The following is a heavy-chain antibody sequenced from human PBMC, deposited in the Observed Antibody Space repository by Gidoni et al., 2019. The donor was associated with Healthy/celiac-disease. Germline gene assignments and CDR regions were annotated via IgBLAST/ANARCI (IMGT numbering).Heavy chain of an antibody. CDR3: ARENTSPTTVTANYFDY. CDR1: GSTFTGHY. D-gene: IGHD4-17*01. CDR2: INPNSGGT. Sequence: QVQLVQSGAEVKKPGASMKVPCKASGSTFTGHYMHWVRQDPGQGLEWMGWINPNSGGTNYAQKFQGRVTMTRDTSISTAYMELSRLRSDDTAVYYCARENTSPTTVTANYFDYWGQGTLVTVSS. J-gene: IGHJ4*02. V-gene: IGHV1-2*02.